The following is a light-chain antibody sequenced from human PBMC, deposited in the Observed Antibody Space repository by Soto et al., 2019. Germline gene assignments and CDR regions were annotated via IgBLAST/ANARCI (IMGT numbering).Light chain of an antibody. CDR1: QGISSW. J-gene: IGKJ1*01. CDR3: QQYNSFSKT. V-gene: IGKV1-12*01. Sequence: DTQMTQSPSSVSASVGDRVTITCRASQGISSWLAWYQQKPGKAPNLLIYAASTLETGVPSRFSGSGFGTEFTLTIASLQPDDSATYYCQQYNSFSKTFGRGTKVDIK. CDR2: AAS.